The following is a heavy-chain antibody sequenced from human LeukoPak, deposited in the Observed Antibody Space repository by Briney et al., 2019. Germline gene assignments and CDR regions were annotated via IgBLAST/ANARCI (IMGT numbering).Heavy chain of an antibody. V-gene: IGHV4-30-4*08. Sequence: SETLSLTCTVSGGSISSGDYYWSWIRQPPGKGLEWIGYIYYSGSTYYNPSLKSRVTISVDTSKNQFSLKLSSVTAADTAVYYCARHLSYSSSWGEWFDPWGQGTLVTVSS. CDR3: ARHLSYSSSWGEWFDP. CDR1: GGSISSGDYY. CDR2: IYYSGST. J-gene: IGHJ5*02. D-gene: IGHD6-13*01.